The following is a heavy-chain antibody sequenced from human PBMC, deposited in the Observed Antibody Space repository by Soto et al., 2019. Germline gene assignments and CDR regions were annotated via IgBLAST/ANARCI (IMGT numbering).Heavy chain of an antibody. CDR2: ISAYNGNT. Sequence: GASVKVSCKASGYTFTSYGISWVRQAPGQGLEWMGWISAYNGNTNYAQKLQGRVTMTTDTSTSTAYMELRSLRSDDTAVYYCARDRTDPTPTFRGAVDAFDIWGQGTMVTVSS. CDR1: GYTFTSYG. CDR3: ARDRTDPTPTFRGAVDAFDI. D-gene: IGHD3-10*01. J-gene: IGHJ3*02. V-gene: IGHV1-18*01.